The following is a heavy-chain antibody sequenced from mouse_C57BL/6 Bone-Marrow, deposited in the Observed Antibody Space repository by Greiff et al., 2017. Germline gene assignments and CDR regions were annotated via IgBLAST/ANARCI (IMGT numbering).Heavy chain of an antibody. CDR1: GYAFSSYW. D-gene: IGHD1-1*01. Sequence: QVQLQQSGAELVKPGASVKISCKASGYAFSSYWMNWVKQRPGKGLEWIGQIYPGDGDTNYNGKFKGKATLTADKSSSTAYMQLSSLTSADSAVYFCARFPRIYYYGSSYVNAMDYWGQGTSVTVSS. CDR3: ARFPRIYYYGSSYVNAMDY. CDR2: IYPGDGDT. J-gene: IGHJ4*01. V-gene: IGHV1-80*01.